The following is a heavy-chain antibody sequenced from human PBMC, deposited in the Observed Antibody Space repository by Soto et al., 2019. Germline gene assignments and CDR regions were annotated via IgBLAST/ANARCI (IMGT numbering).Heavy chain of an antibody. V-gene: IGHV4-59*01. J-gene: IGHJ4*02. D-gene: IGHD6-13*01. CDR1: GCSISSYY. CDR2: IYYSGST. CDR3: ASGVGIAAAGTFDY. Sequence: SETLSLTCTFSGCSISSYYWTLIRQPPGKGLEWIGYIYYSGSTNYNPSLKSRVTISVDTSKNQFSLKLSSVTAADTAVYYCASGVGIAAAGTFDYWGQGTLVTVSS.